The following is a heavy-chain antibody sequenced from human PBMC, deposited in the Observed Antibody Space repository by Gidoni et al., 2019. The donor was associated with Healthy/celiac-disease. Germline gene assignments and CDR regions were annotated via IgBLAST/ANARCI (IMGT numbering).Heavy chain of an antibody. V-gene: IGHV3-15*01. J-gene: IGHJ4*02. CDR3: TTLLHCSGGSCYSD. CDR2: IKSNTDGGTT. D-gene: IGHD2-15*01. Sequence: EVQLVESGGGWVKPGGSLRLSCAASGFTFSNAWMSWVRQAPGKGLEWVGRIKSNTDGGTTDYAATVKGRFTISRDDSKNTLYLQMNSLKTEDTAVFYCTTLLHCSGGSCYSDWGQGTLVTVSS. CDR1: GFTFSNAW.